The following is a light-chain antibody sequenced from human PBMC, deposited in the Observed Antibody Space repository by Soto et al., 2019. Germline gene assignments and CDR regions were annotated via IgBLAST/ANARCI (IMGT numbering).Light chain of an antibody. J-gene: IGKJ1*01. CDR3: QQSYSTPPT. CDR2: AAS. CDR1: QSISSY. Sequence: DIQMTQSPSSLSASVGDRVTITCRARQSISSYLNWYQQKPGKAPKLLIYAASSLQSGVPSRFSGSGSVTDFTLTISSLQPEDFANYYCQQSYSTPPTFGQGTKVEIK. V-gene: IGKV1-39*01.